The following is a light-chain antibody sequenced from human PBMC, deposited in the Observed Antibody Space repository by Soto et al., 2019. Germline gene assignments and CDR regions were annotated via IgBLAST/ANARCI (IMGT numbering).Light chain of an antibody. J-gene: IGKJ1*01. Sequence: VLTQSPGTLSLSPGERATLSCRASQSVSSSYLAWYQQKPGQAPRLLIYGASSRATGIPDRFSGSGSGTDFTLTISSLQPEDFATYYCQQSYSTPRWTFGQGTKVDI. CDR1: QSVSSSY. V-gene: IGKV3-20*01. CDR2: GAS. CDR3: QQSYSTPRWT.